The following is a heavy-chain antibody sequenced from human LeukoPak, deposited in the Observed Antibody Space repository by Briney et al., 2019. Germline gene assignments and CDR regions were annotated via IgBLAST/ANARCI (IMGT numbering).Heavy chain of an antibody. J-gene: IGHJ6*02. V-gene: IGHV3-33*01. CDR2: IWYDGSNK. Sequence: GRSLRLSCAASGFTFSSYGMHWVRQAPGKGLEWVAVIWYDGSNKYYADSVKGRFTISRDNSKNTLYLQMNSLRAEDTAVYYCARDSGSFWSGYYGGDYYYYYGMDVWGQGTTVTVSS. CDR3: ARDSGSFWSGYYGGDYYYYYGMDV. CDR1: GFTFSSYG. D-gene: IGHD3-3*01.